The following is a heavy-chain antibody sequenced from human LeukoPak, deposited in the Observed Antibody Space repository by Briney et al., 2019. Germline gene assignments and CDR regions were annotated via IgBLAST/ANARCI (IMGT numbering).Heavy chain of an antibody. CDR3: AREGRAYYYGSGSYVNWFDP. CDR1: GFTVSSNY. CDR2: IYSGGST. V-gene: IGHV3-66*01. D-gene: IGHD3-10*01. J-gene: IGHJ5*02. Sequence: GGSLRLSCAASGFTVSSNYMSWVRQAPGKGLEWVSVIYSGGSTYYADSVKGRFTISRDNSKNTLYLQMNSLRAEDTAVYYCAREGRAYYYGSGSYVNWFDPWGQGTLVTVSS.